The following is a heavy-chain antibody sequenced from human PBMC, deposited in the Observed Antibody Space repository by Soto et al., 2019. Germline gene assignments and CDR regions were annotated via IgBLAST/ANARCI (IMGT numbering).Heavy chain of an antibody. D-gene: IGHD3-22*01. V-gene: IGHV3-48*03. CDR2: ISKSADAK. Sequence: EVQLVESGGGLVQPGGSLRLSCADSAFSFSTYEMMWVRQAPGKGLEWVSYISKSADAKYYADSVKGRFTISRDNAKNSLYLQMDSLRVEDTAVYYCAIIGYYYDGSGDWGQGTLVTVSS. J-gene: IGHJ4*02. CDR1: AFSFSTYE. CDR3: AIIGYYYDGSGD.